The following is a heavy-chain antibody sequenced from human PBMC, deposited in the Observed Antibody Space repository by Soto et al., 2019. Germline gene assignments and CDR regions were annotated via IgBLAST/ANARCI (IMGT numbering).Heavy chain of an antibody. CDR3: AKGRTIFGVVPNDY. CDR1: GFTFSSYA. Sequence: GGSLRLSCAASGFTFSSYAMSWVRQAPGKGLEWVSAISGSGGSTYYADSVKGRFTISRDNSKSTLYLQMNSLRAEDTAVYYCAKGRTIFGVVPNDYWGQGTLVTVSS. V-gene: IGHV3-23*01. CDR2: ISGSGGST. D-gene: IGHD3-3*01. J-gene: IGHJ4*02.